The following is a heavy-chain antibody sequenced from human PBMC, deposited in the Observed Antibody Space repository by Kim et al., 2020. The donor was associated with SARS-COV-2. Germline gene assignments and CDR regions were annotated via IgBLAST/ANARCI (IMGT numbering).Heavy chain of an antibody. D-gene: IGHD3-16*01. CDR3: ARALGGSWTWAD. V-gene: IGHV1-46*04. J-gene: IGHJ4*02. CDR2: ITPNSGRT. CDR1: GYTLTSYH. Sequence: ASVKVSCKASGYTLTSYHMHWVRQAPGEGLEWMGIITPNSGRTSYAEKLQGRVTMSTDTSTSTIYMELSSLAYDDTAMYYCARALGGSWTWADWGQGPMVTVPS.